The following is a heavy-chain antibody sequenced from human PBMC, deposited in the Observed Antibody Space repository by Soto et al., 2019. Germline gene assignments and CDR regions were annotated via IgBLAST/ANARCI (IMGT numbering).Heavy chain of an antibody. D-gene: IGHD6-13*01. J-gene: IGHJ4*02. Sequence: SETLSLTCAVYGGSFSGYYWSWVRQPPGKGLEWIGEINHSGSTNYNPSLKSRVTISVDTSKNQFSLKLSSVTAADTAVYYCASSIAAAGPLDYWGQGTLVTVS. CDR2: INHSGST. CDR3: ASSIAAAGPLDY. CDR1: GGSFSGYY. V-gene: IGHV4-34*01.